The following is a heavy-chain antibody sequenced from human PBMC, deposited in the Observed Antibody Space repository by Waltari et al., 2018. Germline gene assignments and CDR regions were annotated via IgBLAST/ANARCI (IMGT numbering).Heavy chain of an antibody. Sequence: EVRLVESGGGLVQPGGSLRLSCLASGFTFSDHYMDWVRQAPGQGLEWVGRSKNKRYSYITEYAASVQGRFTISRDNSKNSLFLQMNSLKTDDTAVYYCARPPFTSSWYYFDRWGQGTLVTVSS. J-gene: IGHJ4*02. D-gene: IGHD3-22*01. CDR1: GFTFSDHY. CDR3: ARPPFTSSWYYFDR. V-gene: IGHV3-72*01. CDR2: SKNKRYSYIT.